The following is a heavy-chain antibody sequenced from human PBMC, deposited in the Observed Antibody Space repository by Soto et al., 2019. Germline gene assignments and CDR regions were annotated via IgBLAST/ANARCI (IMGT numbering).Heavy chain of an antibody. V-gene: IGHV3-64*01. D-gene: IGHD2-21*02. J-gene: IGHJ4*02. CDR2: ISSNGGST. Sequence: GGSLRLSCAASGFTFSSYAMHWVRQAPGKGLEYVSAISSNGGSTYYANSVKGRFTISRDNSKNTLYLQMGSLRAEDMAVYYCARDLASGAVVTTTDYWGQGTLVTVSS. CDR1: GFTFSSYA. CDR3: ARDLASGAVVTTTDY.